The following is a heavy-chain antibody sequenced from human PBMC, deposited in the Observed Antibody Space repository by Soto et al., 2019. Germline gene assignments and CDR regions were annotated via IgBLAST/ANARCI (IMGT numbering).Heavy chain of an antibody. V-gene: IGHV4-34*01. CDR2: INPSGSI. CDR3: ATFVGATTVTRGSPRDY. CDR1: CWSFSGYH. D-gene: IGHD4-4*01. Sequence: SATLSLTCAVYCWSFSGYHWSWIRQTPRTGLEWIGEINPSGSINYNPSLKSLVTISLDTSKNQFSLNLSSVTAADTAVYYCATFVGATTVTRGSPRDYWGQG. J-gene: IGHJ4*02.